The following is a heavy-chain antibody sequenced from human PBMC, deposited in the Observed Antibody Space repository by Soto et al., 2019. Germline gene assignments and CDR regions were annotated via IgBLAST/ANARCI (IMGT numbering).Heavy chain of an antibody. V-gene: IGHV4-59*01. CDR1: GGSISRYY. CDR3: ARDPGSGSYYGWFDP. CDR2: IYYSGST. J-gene: IGHJ5*02. Sequence: SETLSLTWTVSGGSISRYYWNWIRQPPGKGLEWIGYIYYSGSTNYNPSLKSRVTISVDTSKNQFSLKLSSVTAADTAVYYCARDPGSGSYYGWFDPWGQGTLVTVS. D-gene: IGHD3-10*01.